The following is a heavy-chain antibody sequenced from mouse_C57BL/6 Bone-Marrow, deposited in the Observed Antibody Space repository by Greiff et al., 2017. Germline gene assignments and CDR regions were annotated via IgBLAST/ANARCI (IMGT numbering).Heavy chain of an antibody. Sequence: QVQLQQSGAELVKPGASVKLSCKASGYTFTEYTIHWVKQRSGQGLEWIGWFYPGSGSIKYNEKFKDKATLNADKSSSTVYMELSRLTSEDSAVYFCARHEERGIDSSGLFYAMDYWGQGTSVTVSS. V-gene: IGHV1-62-2*01. J-gene: IGHJ4*01. CDR2: FYPGSGSI. CDR1: GYTFTEYT. D-gene: IGHD3-2*02. CDR3: ARHEERGIDSSGLFYAMDY.